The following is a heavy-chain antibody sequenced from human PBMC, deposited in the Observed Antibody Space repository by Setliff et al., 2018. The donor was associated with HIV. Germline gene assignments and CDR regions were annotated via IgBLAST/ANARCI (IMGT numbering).Heavy chain of an antibody. Sequence: GGSLRLSCAASGFIFSNYWMHWVRQAPGKGLVWVSRINSDGSSISYADSVKGRFTISRDNAKNTLYLQMNSLRGEDTAVYYCARHSDWYDTRGYYIRGHDYWGQGTLVTVSS. CDR1: GFIFSNYW. CDR2: INSDGSSI. CDR3: ARHSDWYDTRGYYIRGHDY. V-gene: IGHV3-74*01. D-gene: IGHD3-3*01. J-gene: IGHJ4*02.